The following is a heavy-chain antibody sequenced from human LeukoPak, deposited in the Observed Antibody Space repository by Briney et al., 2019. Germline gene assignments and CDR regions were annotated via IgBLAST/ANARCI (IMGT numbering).Heavy chain of an antibody. Sequence: GESLKISCKGSGYGFTSYWIGWVRQMPGKGLEWMGIIYPGDSDTRYSPSFQGQVTISADKSISTAYLQWSSLKASDTAMYYCARSRVTMVRGVIPDYFDYWGQGTLVTVSS. CDR3: ARSRVTMVRGVIPDYFDY. D-gene: IGHD3-10*01. CDR1: GYGFTSYW. CDR2: IYPGDSDT. J-gene: IGHJ4*02. V-gene: IGHV5-51*01.